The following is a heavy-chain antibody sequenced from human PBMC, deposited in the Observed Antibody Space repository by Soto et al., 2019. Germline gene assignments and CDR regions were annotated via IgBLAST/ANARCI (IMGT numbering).Heavy chain of an antibody. Sequence: PSETLSLTCTVSGGSISSGDYYWSWIRQPPGKGLEWIGHIYYSGSTYYNPSLKSRVTISVDTSKNQFSLKLSSVTAADTAVYYCARETNYYDSSGYYPDAFDIWGQGTMVTVSS. CDR3: ARETNYYDSSGYYPDAFDI. CDR1: GGSISSGDYY. J-gene: IGHJ3*02. D-gene: IGHD3-22*01. CDR2: IYYSGST. V-gene: IGHV4-30-4*01.